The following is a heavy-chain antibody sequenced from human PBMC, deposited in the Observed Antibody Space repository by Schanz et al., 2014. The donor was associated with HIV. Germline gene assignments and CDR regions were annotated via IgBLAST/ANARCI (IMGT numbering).Heavy chain of an antibody. CDR3: ASREFRIYDYGLDV. CDR2: FDPEDGEI. V-gene: IGHV1-24*01. CDR1: GYTLTELS. Sequence: QVQLVQSGAEVKKPGASVKVSCKVSGYTLTELSMNWVRQAPGKGLEWMGGFDPEDGEIIYAQKFQGRVTMTEDTSTDTVYVELGSLRSEDAAVYYCASREFRIYDYGLDVWGQGTTVTVSS. J-gene: IGHJ6*02. D-gene: IGHD3-10*01.